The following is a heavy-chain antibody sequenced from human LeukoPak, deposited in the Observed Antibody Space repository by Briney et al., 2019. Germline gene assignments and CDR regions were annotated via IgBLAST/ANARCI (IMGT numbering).Heavy chain of an antibody. J-gene: IGHJ4*02. D-gene: IGHD6-25*01. V-gene: IGHV3-21*01. CDR1: GSTFRNYG. CDR3: ARGRASTATAARY. Sequence: GGTLRLSCAVSGSTFRNYGMSWVRQAPGKGLEWVSSISSSSSYIYYADSVKGRFTISRDNAKNSLYLQMNSLRAEDTAVYYCARGRASTATAARYWGQGTLVTVSS. CDR2: ISSSSSYI.